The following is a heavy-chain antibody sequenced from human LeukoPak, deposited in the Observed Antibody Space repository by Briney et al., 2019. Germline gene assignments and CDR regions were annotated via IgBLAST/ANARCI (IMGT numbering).Heavy chain of an antibody. CDR1: GGSIGSYY. CDR2: IYFTGNT. CDR3: ARGHPGGWYFFYH. J-gene: IGHJ4*02. D-gene: IGHD6-19*01. Sequence: SETLSLTCNVSGGSIGSYYWTWIRRPAGKGLDWIGRIYFTGNTDYNPSLQSRVTMSVDTSNNVLSLKLRSVTSADTAIYYWARGHPGGWYFFYHWGQGTLVSVSS. V-gene: IGHV4-4*07.